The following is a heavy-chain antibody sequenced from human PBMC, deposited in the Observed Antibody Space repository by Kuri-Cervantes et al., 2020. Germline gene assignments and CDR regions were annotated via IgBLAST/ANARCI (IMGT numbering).Heavy chain of an antibody. V-gene: IGHV1-45*02. J-gene: IGHJ4*02. D-gene: IGHD6-19*01. CDR2: ITPFNGNT. CDR3: ARGPYSSGHFDY. Sequence: SVKVSCKASGYTFTYRYLHWVRQAPGQALEWMGWITPFNGNTNYAQKFQDRVTMTRNTSISTAYMELSSLRSEDTAVYYCARGPYSSGHFDYWGQGTLVTVSS. CDR1: GYTFTYRY.